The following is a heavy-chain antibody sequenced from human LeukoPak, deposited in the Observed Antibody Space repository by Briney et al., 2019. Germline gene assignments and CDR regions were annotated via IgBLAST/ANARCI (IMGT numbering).Heavy chain of an antibody. V-gene: IGHV1-3*01. J-gene: IGHJ4*02. CDR2: INAGNGNT. CDR3: ARGLEEDVVVPAY. Sequence: ASVKVSCKASGYTFTSYAMHWVRQAPGQRLEWMGWINAGNGNTKYSQKFQGRVTITRDTSISTAYMELSSLTSEDTAVYYCARGLEEDVVVPAYWGQGTLVTVSS. CDR1: GYTFTSYA. D-gene: IGHD2-2*01.